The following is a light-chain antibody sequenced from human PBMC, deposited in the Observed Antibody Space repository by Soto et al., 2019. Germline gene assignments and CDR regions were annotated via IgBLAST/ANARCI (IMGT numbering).Light chain of an antibody. CDR3: QQYGSSPPYT. J-gene: IGKJ2*01. CDR2: GSS. V-gene: IGKV3-20*01. CDR1: QSVSNNY. Sequence: EVVLTQSPGTLSLSPGERATLSCRASQSVSNNYFAWYQQKPGLAPRLLIFGSSDRATAIPDRFSGSGSGTDFTLAISRLEPEDFAVYYCQQYGSSPPYTFGQGTKLEIK.